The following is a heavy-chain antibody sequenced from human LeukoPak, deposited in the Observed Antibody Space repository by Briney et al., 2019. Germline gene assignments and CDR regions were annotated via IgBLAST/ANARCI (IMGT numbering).Heavy chain of an antibody. Sequence: ASVKVSCKASGYTFTGYYMHWVRQAPGQGLEWMGWINPNSGGTNYAQKFQGRVTMTRDTSISTAYMELSRLRSDDTAVYYCARGWHIVVVTAGYDAFDIWGQGTMVTVSS. CDR3: ARGWHIVVVTAGYDAFDI. CDR2: INPNSGGT. J-gene: IGHJ3*02. CDR1: GYTFTGYY. V-gene: IGHV1-2*02. D-gene: IGHD2-21*02.